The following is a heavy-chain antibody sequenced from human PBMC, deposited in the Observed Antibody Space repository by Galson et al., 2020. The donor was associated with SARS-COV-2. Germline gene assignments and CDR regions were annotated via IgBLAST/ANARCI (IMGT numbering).Heavy chain of an antibody. CDR3: ARDLYSSGWQMDY. V-gene: IGHV3-11*04. D-gene: IGHD6-19*01. CDR2: IFSGGSVV. J-gene: IGHJ4*02. CDR1: GFTFRDYY. Sequence: NSGGSLRLSCAASGFTFRDYYMGWIRQAPGKALEWVAYIFSGGSVVFYADSVKGRCTVSRDNAKNSLYLQMNSLRVDDTAVYYCARDLYSSGWQMDYWGQGTLVTVSS.